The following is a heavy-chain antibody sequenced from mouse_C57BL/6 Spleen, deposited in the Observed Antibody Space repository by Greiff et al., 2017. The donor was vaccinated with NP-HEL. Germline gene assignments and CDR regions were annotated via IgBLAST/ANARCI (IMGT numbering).Heavy chain of an antibody. CDR3: AREAVTTVVASYWYFDV. J-gene: IGHJ1*03. V-gene: IGHV1-22*01. D-gene: IGHD1-1*01. CDR1: GYTFTDYN. Sequence: VQLQQSGPELVKPGASVKMSCKASGYTFTDYNMHWVKQSHGKSLEWIGYINPNNGGTSYNQKFKGKATLTVNKSSSTAYMELRSLTSEDSAVYYCAREAVTTVVASYWYFDVWGTGTTVTVSS. CDR2: INPNNGGT.